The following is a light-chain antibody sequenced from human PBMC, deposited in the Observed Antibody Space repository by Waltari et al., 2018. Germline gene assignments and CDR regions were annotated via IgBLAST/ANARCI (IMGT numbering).Light chain of an antibody. V-gene: IGKV3-15*01. CDR2: DTS. CDR1: QSVSRK. J-gene: IGKJ1*01. CDR3: QQYSNWPPWT. Sequence: EIMMTQSPATLSVSPGERATLSCRVSQSVSRKLAWYQQKPDQAPRLLIYDTSSRATEIPARVSGSGSGTEFTLTISSLQSEDFAVYYCQQYSNWPPWTFSQGTKVEI.